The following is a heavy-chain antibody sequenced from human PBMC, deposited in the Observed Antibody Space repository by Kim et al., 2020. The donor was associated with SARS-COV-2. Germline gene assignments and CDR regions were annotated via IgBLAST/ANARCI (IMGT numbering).Heavy chain of an antibody. CDR1: GGSISSSNW. Sequence: SETLSLTCAVSGGSISSSNWWSWVRQPPGKGLEWIGEIYHSGSTNYNPSLKSRVTISVDKSKNQFSLKLSSVTAADTAVYYCARTLRDYYDSSGYYYFDYWGQGTLVTVSS. V-gene: IGHV4-4*02. CDR3: ARTLRDYYDSSGYYYFDY. J-gene: IGHJ4*02. D-gene: IGHD3-22*01. CDR2: IYHSGST.